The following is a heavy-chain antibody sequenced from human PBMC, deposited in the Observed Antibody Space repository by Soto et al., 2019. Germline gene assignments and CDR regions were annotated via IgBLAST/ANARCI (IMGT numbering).Heavy chain of an antibody. CDR2: IWYDGSNK. CDR1: GFTFSSYG. Sequence: GGSLRLSCAASGFTFSSYGMHWVRQAPGKGLEWVAVIWYDGSNKYYADSVKGRFTISRDNSKNTLYLQMNSLRAEDTAVYYCAREAGPDYSDYYYYYMDVWGKGTTVTVSS. V-gene: IGHV3-33*01. J-gene: IGHJ6*03. CDR3: AREAGPDYSDYYYYYMDV. D-gene: IGHD2-15*01.